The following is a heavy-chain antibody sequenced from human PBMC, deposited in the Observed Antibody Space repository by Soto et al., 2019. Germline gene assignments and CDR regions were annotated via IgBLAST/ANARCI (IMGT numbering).Heavy chain of an antibody. J-gene: IGHJ4*02. Sequence: GGSLRLSCAASGFTFSSYAMHWVRQAPGKGLEWAAVISYDGSNKYYADSVKGRFTISRDNSKNTLYLQMNSLRAEDTAVYYCARDQVHDSSGYPDYWGQGTLVTVSS. V-gene: IGHV3-30-3*01. D-gene: IGHD3-22*01. CDR2: ISYDGSNK. CDR3: ARDQVHDSSGYPDY. CDR1: GFTFSSYA.